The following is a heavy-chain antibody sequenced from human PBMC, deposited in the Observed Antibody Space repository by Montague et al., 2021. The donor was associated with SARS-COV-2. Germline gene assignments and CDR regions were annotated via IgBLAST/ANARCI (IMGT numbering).Heavy chain of an antibody. CDR1: GGSLSGYY. Sequence: SETLSLACAVYGGSLSGYYWAWIRQPPGKGLEWIGEINHSGNTNYNPSLKSRLTISVDTSKKQFSLKLSSVTAADTAVYYCARGADNAIWGGYLSYKWFDPWGLGTPVTVSS. CDR3: ARGADNAIWGGYLSYKWFDP. D-gene: IGHD3-3*01. J-gene: IGHJ5*02. CDR2: INHSGNT. V-gene: IGHV4-34*01.